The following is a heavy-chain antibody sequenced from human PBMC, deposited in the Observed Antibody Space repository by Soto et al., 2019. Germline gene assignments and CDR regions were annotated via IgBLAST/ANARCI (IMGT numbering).Heavy chain of an antibody. CDR1: GGSISTVDYW. CDR2: IYDGGRT. V-gene: IGHV4-30-4*01. J-gene: IGHJ4*02. D-gene: IGHD7-27*01. CDR3: ARGPSGDKVDS. Sequence: QVQLQESGPGLVKPSQTLSLTCTVSGGSISTVDYWWSWIRQPPDMGLEWIGHIYDGGRTYNNPSLESRVTMSLDTSKSQPSLTLGSVSAADTAVYYCARGPSGDKVDSWGQGTLVTVS.